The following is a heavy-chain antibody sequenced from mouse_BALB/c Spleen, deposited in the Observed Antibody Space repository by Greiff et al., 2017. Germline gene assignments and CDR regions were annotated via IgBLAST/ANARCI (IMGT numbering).Heavy chain of an antibody. J-gene: IGHJ2*01. V-gene: IGHV1-15*01. Sequence: VKLQESGAELVRPGASVTLSCKASGYTFTDYEMHWVKQTPVHGLEWIGAIDPETGGTAYNQKFKGKATLTADKSSSTAYMELRSLTSEDSAVYYCTRSERYVCDYWGQGTTLTVSS. CDR3: TRSERYVCDY. CDR1: GYTFTDYE. D-gene: IGHD2-14*01. CDR2: IDPETGGT.